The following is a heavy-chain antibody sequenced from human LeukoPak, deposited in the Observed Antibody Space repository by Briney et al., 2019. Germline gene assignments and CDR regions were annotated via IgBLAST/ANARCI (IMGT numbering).Heavy chain of an antibody. J-gene: IGHJ3*02. D-gene: IGHD6-13*01. CDR3: ARHRSAAGISGAFDI. CDR1: GGSISSSSYY. CDR2: IYYSGST. Sequence: KASETLSLTCTVPGGSISSSSYYWGWIRQPPGKGLEWIGSIYYSGSTYYNPSLKSRVTISVDTSKNQFSLKLSSVTAADTAVYYCARHRSAAGISGAFDIWGQGTMVTVSS. V-gene: IGHV4-39*01.